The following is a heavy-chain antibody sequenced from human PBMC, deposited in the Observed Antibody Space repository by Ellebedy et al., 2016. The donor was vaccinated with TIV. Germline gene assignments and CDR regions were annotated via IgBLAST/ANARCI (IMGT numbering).Heavy chain of an antibody. J-gene: IGHJ4*02. CDR2: MNPNSGNT. V-gene: IGHV1-8*01. CDR1: GYTFTSYD. D-gene: IGHD3-22*01. Sequence: AASVKVSCKASGYTFTSYDIDWARQATGQGLEWMGWMNPNSGNTGYAQKFQGRVTMTRNTSISTAYMELSSLRSEDTAVYYCARGLRIRSSGYNSAYWGQGTLVTVSS. CDR3: ARGLRIRSSGYNSAY.